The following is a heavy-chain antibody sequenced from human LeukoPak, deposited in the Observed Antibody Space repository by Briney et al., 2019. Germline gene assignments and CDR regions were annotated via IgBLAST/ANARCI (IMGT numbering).Heavy chain of an antibody. Sequence: PGGSLRLSCAASGFTFSDYYMNWIRQTPGKGLEWLSYISGSSHDINYAGSVEGRFTVSRDNTKRSLYLEMNSLRVEDTAVYYCAKKHAFCGGDCYGLFDYWGQGTLVTVSS. D-gene: IGHD2-21*02. CDR2: ISGSSHDI. V-gene: IGHV3-11*03. CDR1: GFTFSDYY. J-gene: IGHJ4*02. CDR3: AKKHAFCGGDCYGLFDY.